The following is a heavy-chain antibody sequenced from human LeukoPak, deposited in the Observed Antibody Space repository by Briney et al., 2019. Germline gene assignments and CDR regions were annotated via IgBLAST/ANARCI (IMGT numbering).Heavy chain of an antibody. CDR3: AREKRGYYDSSGYAMNAFDI. J-gene: IGHJ3*02. CDR2: INAGNGNT. V-gene: IGHV1-3*01. Sequence: ASVKVSCKASGYTFTSYAMHWVRQAPGQRLEWMGWINAGNGNTKYSQKFQGRVTITRNTSISTAYMELSSLRSEDTAVYYCAREKRGYYDSSGYAMNAFDIWGQGTMVTVSS. D-gene: IGHD3-22*01. CDR1: GYTFTSYA.